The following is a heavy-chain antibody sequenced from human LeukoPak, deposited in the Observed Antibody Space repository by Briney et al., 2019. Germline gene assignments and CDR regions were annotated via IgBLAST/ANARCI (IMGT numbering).Heavy chain of an antibody. V-gene: IGHV1-46*04. D-gene: IGHD6-19*01. J-gene: IGHJ4*02. Sequence: ASVKVSCTASGYTFTSSYIHWMRQAPGQGLEWMGIINPSGDSTSYAQRLQGRVTMTSDTSTSTVYMELSSLKSEDTAVYYCARGEQWLVYFHYWGQGTLVTVSS. CDR2: INPSGDST. CDR3: ARGEQWLVYFHY. CDR1: GYTFTSSY.